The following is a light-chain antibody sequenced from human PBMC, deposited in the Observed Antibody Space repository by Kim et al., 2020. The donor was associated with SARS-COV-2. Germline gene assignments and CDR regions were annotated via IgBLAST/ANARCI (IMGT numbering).Light chain of an antibody. V-gene: IGKV3-11*01. Sequence: PPRESATLSCRASQSVSSYLSWYQQKPGQAPRLLIYDASNRATGIPARFSGSGSGTDFTLTIRSLEPEDFAVYYCQQRSNWPPWTFGQGTKVEIK. J-gene: IGKJ1*01. CDR1: QSVSSY. CDR3: QQRSNWPPWT. CDR2: DAS.